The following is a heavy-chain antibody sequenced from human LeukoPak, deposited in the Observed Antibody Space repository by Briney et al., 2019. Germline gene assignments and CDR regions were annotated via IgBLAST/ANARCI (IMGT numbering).Heavy chain of an antibody. J-gene: IGHJ3*02. Sequence: GSLRLSCAASGFTFSSYAMSWVRQAPGKGLEWVSAISCSGGSTYYADSVKGRFTISRDNSKNTLYLQMNSLRVEDTAVYYCTRVQRKYCSRTTCFVFDIWGQGTVVSVSS. CDR3: TRVQRKYCSRTTCFVFDI. CDR2: ISCSGGST. CDR1: GFTFSSYA. V-gene: IGHV3-23*01. D-gene: IGHD2-2*01.